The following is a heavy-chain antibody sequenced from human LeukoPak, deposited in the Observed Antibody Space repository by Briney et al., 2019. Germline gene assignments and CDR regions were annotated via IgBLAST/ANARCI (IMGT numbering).Heavy chain of an antibody. CDR1: GYSISSGYY. CDR2: IYHSGST. J-gene: IGHJ4*02. CDR3: ARLRTMIGVGY. V-gene: IGHV4-38-2*01. D-gene: IGHD3-22*01. Sequence: SETLSLTCAVSGYSISSGYYWGWIRQPPGKGLEWIGSIYHSGSTYYNPSLKSRATISVDTSKNQFSLKLSSVTASDTAVYYCARLRTMIGVGYWGQGTLVTVTS.